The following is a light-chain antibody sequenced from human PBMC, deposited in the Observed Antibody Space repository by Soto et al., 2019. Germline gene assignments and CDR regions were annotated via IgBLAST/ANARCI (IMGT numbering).Light chain of an antibody. CDR1: QSVTTN. Sequence: IVMTQSPATLSVSPGERATLSCRASQSVTTNLAWYQQKPGQAPRLLIYAASTRATGIPARFSGSGSGTEFTFNITRLQSEDFAFYFCQQYKDWPLSCGGGTNVEI. CDR3: QQYKDWPLS. J-gene: IGKJ4*01. V-gene: IGKV3-15*01. CDR2: AAS.